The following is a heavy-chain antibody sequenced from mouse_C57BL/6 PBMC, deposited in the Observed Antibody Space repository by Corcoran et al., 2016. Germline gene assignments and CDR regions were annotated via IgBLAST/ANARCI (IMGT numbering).Heavy chain of an antibody. Sequence: QVQLQQSGPELVKPGASVKISCKASGYSFTSYYIHWVKQRPGQGLEWIGWIYPGSGNTKYNEKFKGKATLTADTASSTAYMQLSSLTSEDSAVYYCAREQLRPHYYTMDYWGQGTSVTVS. J-gene: IGHJ4*01. CDR3: AREQLRPHYYTMDY. CDR1: GYSFTSYY. CDR2: IYPGSGNT. D-gene: IGHD3-2*02. V-gene: IGHV1-66*01.